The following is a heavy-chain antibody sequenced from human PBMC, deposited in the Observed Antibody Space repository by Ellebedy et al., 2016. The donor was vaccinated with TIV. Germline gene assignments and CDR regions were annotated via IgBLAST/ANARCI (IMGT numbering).Heavy chain of an antibody. D-gene: IGHD3-10*01. CDR1: GFTFSSYA. CDR2: ISYDGSNK. J-gene: IGHJ6*02. Sequence: GGSLRLSCAASGFTFSSYAMHWVRQAPGKGLEWVAVISYDGSNKYYADSVKGRFTISRDNSKNTLYLQMNSLRAEDTAVYYCARREYGSGSYYYYYYGMDVWGQGTTVTVSS. CDR3: ARREYGSGSYYYYYYGMDV. V-gene: IGHV3-30*07.